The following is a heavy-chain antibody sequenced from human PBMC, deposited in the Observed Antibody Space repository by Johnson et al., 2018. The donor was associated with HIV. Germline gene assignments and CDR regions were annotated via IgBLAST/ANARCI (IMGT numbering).Heavy chain of an antibody. V-gene: IGHV3-23*04. CDR3: AKVRDYYDSSGYSYYDAFDI. D-gene: IGHD3-22*01. CDR2: ISGSGDST. J-gene: IGHJ3*02. Sequence: VQLVESGGGLVQRGGSLRLSCAAYGFTFSSYAMTWVRQAPGKGVAWVSAISGSGDSTYYADSVQGRFTISRDNSKNTLYLQMNSLRAADTAVYDCAKVRDYYDSSGYSYYDAFDIWGQGTMVTVSS. CDR1: GFTFSSYA.